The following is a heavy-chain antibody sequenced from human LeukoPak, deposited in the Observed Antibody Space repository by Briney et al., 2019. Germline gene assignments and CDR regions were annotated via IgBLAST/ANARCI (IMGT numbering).Heavy chain of an antibody. Sequence: HAGGSLRLSCAASGFTVSSNYMSWVRQAPGKGLEWGSVIYRGGSTYYAASVKRRFTISRDNFKNTLYLQINSLRAEDTAVYYCASQASRNYDATYYFDYWGQGTLVTVSS. D-gene: IGHD3-22*01. CDR3: ASQASRNYDATYYFDY. CDR2: IYRGGST. CDR1: GFTVSSNY. J-gene: IGHJ4*02. V-gene: IGHV3-53*01.